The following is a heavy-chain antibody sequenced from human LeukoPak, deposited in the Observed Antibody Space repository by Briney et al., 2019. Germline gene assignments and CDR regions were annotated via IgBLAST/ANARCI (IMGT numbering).Heavy chain of an antibody. V-gene: IGHV4-59*08. J-gene: IGHJ4*02. CDR2: IYYSGST. D-gene: IGHD2-15*01. CDR3: ARHDSWPDYFDY. CDR1: GGSISSYY. Sequence: SSETLSLTCTVPGGSISSYYWSWIRQPPGKGLEWIGYIYYSGSTNYSPSLKSRVTISVDTSKNQFSLKLSSVTAADTAVYYCARHDSWPDYFDYWGQGTLVTVSS.